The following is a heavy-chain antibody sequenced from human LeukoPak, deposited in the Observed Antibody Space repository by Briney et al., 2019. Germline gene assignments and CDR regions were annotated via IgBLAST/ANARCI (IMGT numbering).Heavy chain of an antibody. CDR1: GGSISSSSYY. J-gene: IGHJ4*02. CDR2: IYYSGST. CDR3: ARGAYWGSYRQLLFDY. Sequence: SETLSLTCTVSGGSISSSSYYWGWIRQPPGKGLEWIGSIYYSGSTYDNPSLKSRVTLSVDTSKNQFSLKLSSVTAADTAVYYCARGAYWGSYRQLLFDYWGQGTLVTVSS. V-gene: IGHV4-39*07. D-gene: IGHD3-16*02.